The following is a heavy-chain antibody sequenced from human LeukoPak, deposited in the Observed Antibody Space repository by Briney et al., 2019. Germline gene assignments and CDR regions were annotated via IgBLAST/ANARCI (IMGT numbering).Heavy chain of an antibody. Sequence: GGSLRLSCAASGFTFSSFSMNWVRQAPGKGLEWVSAISGSGGSTYYADSVKGRFTISRDNSKNTLYLQMNSLRAEDTAVYYCARDIDYGGNPDPWGQGTLVTVSS. J-gene: IGHJ5*02. CDR2: ISGSGGST. CDR1: GFTFSSFS. V-gene: IGHV3-23*01. D-gene: IGHD4-23*01. CDR3: ARDIDYGGNPDP.